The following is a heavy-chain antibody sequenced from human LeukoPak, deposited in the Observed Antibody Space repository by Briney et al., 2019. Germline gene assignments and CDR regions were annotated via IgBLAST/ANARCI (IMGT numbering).Heavy chain of an antibody. V-gene: IGHV3-48*03. J-gene: IGHJ4*02. Sequence: GGSLRLSCAASGFTFSSYEMNWVRQAPGKGLEWVSYISSSGSTIYYADSVKGRFTISRDNAKNTLYLQMNSLRAEDTAVYYCARVGAPEWSIYYFDYWGQGTLVTVSS. CDR1: GFTFSSYE. D-gene: IGHD3-3*01. CDR3: ARVGAPEWSIYYFDY. CDR2: ISSSGSTI.